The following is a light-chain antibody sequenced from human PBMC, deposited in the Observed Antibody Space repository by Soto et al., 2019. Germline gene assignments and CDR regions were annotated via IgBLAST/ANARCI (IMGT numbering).Light chain of an antibody. Sequence: EIVLTQSPGTLSLSPGERATLSCRASQSVSSSYLAWYQQKPGQAPSLLIYSASSRATGVPDRFIVSGFGTDFTLTISRLEPEDFAVYYCQQYGSSFRYTFGQGTKLEIK. CDR3: QQYGSSFRYT. CDR2: SAS. CDR1: QSVSSSY. V-gene: IGKV3-20*01. J-gene: IGKJ2*01.